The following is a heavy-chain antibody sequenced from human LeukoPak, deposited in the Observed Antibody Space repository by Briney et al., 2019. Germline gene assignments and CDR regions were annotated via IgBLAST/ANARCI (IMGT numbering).Heavy chain of an antibody. CDR3: ARESSGGALTKAYYYYGMDV. D-gene: IGHD6-19*01. V-gene: IGHV4-59*12. CDR2: IYYSGST. J-gene: IGHJ6*02. Sequence: PSETLSLTCTVSGGSISSYYWSWIRQPPGKGLEWIGYIYYSGSTNYNPSLKSRVTMSVDTSKNQFSLKLSSVTAADTAVYYCARESSGGALTKAYYYYGMDVWGQGTTVTVSS. CDR1: GGSISSYY.